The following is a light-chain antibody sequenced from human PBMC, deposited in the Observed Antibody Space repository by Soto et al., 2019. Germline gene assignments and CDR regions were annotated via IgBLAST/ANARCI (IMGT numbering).Light chain of an antibody. CDR3: SSYRSSTTLEV. J-gene: IGLJ3*02. CDR2: EVS. CDR1: SSDVGGYNY. Sequence: QSALTQPASVSGSPGQSITISCTGTSSDVGGYNYVSWYQQHPGKAPKLMIYEVSNRPSGVSNRFSGSKSGNTASLTISGLRAEDEADYYCSSYRSSTTLEVFGGGTKVTVL. V-gene: IGLV2-14*01.